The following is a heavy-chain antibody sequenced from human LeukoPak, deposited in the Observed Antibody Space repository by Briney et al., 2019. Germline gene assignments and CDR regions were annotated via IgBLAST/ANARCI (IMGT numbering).Heavy chain of an antibody. Sequence: GGSLRLSCAASGFTFSSYAVSWVRQAPGKGLEWVSAISTSGGGTYYADSVKGRFTVSRDNSKNTLYLQMNSLRAEDTAVYYCAKGPRRGGSYSVDPWGQGTLVTVSS. CDR1: GFTFSSYA. V-gene: IGHV3-23*01. CDR3: AKGPRRGGSYSVDP. J-gene: IGHJ5*02. CDR2: ISTSGGGT. D-gene: IGHD1-26*01.